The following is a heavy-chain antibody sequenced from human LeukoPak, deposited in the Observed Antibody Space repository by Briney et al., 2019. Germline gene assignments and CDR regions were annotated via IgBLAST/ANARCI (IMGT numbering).Heavy chain of an antibody. Sequence: PGGSLRLSCAVSGFSFSSHWMSWVRQAPGKGLEWVANIKQDGSEKYYVDSVKGRFTISRDNAKNSLYSQMNSLRVEDTAVYYCASGRQLGYWGQGTLITVSS. CDR2: IKQDGSEK. D-gene: IGHD4-11*01. CDR1: GFSFSSHW. J-gene: IGHJ4*02. V-gene: IGHV3-7*03. CDR3: ASGRQLGY.